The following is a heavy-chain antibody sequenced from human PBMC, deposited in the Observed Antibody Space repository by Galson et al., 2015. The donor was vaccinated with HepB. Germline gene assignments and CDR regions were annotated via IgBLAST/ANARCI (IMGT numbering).Heavy chain of an antibody. CDR2: MNPNSGNT. V-gene: IGHV1-8*01. D-gene: IGHD6-13*01. Sequence: SVKVSCKASGYTFTSYDINWVRQATGQGLEWMGWMNPNSGNTGYAQKFQGRVTITADESTSTAYMELSSLRSEDTAVYYCAREVTFRVYQPRTDAFDIWGQGTIVTVSS. CDR3: AREVTFRVYQPRTDAFDI. J-gene: IGHJ3*02. CDR1: GYTFTSYD.